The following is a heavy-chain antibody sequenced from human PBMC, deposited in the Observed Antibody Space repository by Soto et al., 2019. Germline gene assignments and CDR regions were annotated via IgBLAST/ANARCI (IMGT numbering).Heavy chain of an antibody. J-gene: IGHJ4*02. CDR3: ARVRIQREYNPSPIDY. CDR1: GGSISSGDYY. V-gene: IGHV4-30-4*01. D-gene: IGHD5-18*01. CDR2: IYYSGST. Sequence: SETLSLTCTVSGGSISSGDYYWSWIRQPPGKGLEWIGYIYYSGSTYYNPSLKSRVTISVDTSKNQSSLKLSSVTAADTAVYYCARVRIQREYNPSPIDYWGQGTLVTVSS.